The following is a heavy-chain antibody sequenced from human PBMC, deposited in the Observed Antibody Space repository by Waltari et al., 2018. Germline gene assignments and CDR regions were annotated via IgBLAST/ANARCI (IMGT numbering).Heavy chain of an antibody. Sequence: QVQLQQWGAGLLKPSETLSLTCAVYVGSFSGYYWSWIRQPPGKGLEWIGEIHHSGSTNYNPSLKSRVTISLDTSNSQFSLRLTSVTAADTAVYYCARLNWGGYYFDYWGQGTLVTVSS. CDR3: ARLNWGGYYFDY. CDR2: IHHSGST. D-gene: IGHD7-27*01. V-gene: IGHV4-34*01. CDR1: VGSFSGYY. J-gene: IGHJ4*02.